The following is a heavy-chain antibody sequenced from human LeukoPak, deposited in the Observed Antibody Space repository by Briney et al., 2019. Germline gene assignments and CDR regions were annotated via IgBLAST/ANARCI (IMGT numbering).Heavy chain of an antibody. CDR3: AKVSMIVVVTDAFDI. CDR1: GFTLRSYV. Sequence: GGSLRLSCVASGFTLRSYVMNWVRQTPGKGLEWVSSISGSGDSTFYADSVKGRFTISRDNSKNTLYLQMNSLRAEDTAVYYCAKVSMIVVVTDAFDIWGQGTMVTVSS. J-gene: IGHJ3*02. V-gene: IGHV3-23*01. D-gene: IGHD3-22*01. CDR2: ISGSGDST.